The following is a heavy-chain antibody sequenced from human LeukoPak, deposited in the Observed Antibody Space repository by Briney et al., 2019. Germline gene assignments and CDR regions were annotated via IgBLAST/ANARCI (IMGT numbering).Heavy chain of an antibody. Sequence: PGGSLRLSCAASGFTVSSNYMSWVRQAPGKGLEWVSVIYSGGSTYYADSVKGRFTITRDNSKNTLYLQMNSLRAEDTAVYYCARDLKGIRASPSYYYYGMDVWGQGTTVTVSS. CDR2: IYSGGST. D-gene: IGHD3-10*01. CDR3: ARDLKGIRASPSYYYYGMDV. J-gene: IGHJ6*02. V-gene: IGHV3-66*01. CDR1: GFTVSSNY.